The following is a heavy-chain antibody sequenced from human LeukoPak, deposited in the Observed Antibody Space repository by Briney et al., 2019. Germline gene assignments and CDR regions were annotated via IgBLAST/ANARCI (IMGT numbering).Heavy chain of an antibody. D-gene: IGHD3-3*01. V-gene: IGHV4-59*08. J-gene: IGHJ4*02. CDR2: SAYSGST. CDR3: ARHKFEGGYYAAFDF. CDR1: GGSITGYH. Sequence: SETLSLTCIVPGGSITGYHWSWIRQPLGKRLEWIRSSAYSGSTKYSTSLKSRANIPVDTSNNQISLKLNSVTAEDTAVYYCARHKFEGGYYAAFDFWGPGILVTVSS.